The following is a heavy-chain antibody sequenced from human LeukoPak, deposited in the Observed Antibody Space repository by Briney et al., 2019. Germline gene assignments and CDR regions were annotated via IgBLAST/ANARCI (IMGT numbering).Heavy chain of an antibody. J-gene: IGHJ4*02. Sequence: ASVKVSCKVSGYTLTELSMHWVRQAPGKGLEWMGGFDPEDGETIYAQKFQGRVTMTEDTSTDTAYMELSSLRSEDTAVYYCATAITEGAWDPPCYLDYWGQGTLVTVSS. V-gene: IGHV1-24*01. CDR1: GYTLTELS. CDR2: FDPEDGET. D-gene: IGHD1-14*01. CDR3: ATAITEGAWDPPCYLDY.